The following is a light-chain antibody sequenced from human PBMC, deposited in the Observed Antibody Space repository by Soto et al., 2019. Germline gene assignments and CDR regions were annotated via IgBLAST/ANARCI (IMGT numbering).Light chain of an antibody. CDR2: GAS. J-gene: IGKJ2*01. V-gene: IGKV3-15*01. CDR1: QIISTN. Sequence: EIVMTQSPATLSVSPGERATLSCRASQIISTNLAWYQQKPGQAPRLLIYGASTRATGIPARFSGSGSGTEFTLTISSLQSEDFAVYYCQQYNNWPPYTYGQGTKLEIE. CDR3: QQYNNWPPYT.